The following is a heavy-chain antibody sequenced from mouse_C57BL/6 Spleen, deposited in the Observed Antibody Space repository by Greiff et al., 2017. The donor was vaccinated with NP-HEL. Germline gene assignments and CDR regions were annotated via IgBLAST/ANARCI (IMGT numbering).Heavy chain of an antibody. CDR1: GFTFSSYG. Sequence: EVQLVESGGDLVKPGGSLKLSCAASGFTFSSYGMSWVRQTPDKRLEWVATISSGGSYTYYPDSVKGRFTISRDNAKNTLYLQMSSLKSEDTAMYYCARHGGSSGHKAMDYWGQGTSVTVSS. V-gene: IGHV5-6*01. CDR2: ISSGGSYT. J-gene: IGHJ4*01. CDR3: ARHGGSSGHKAMDY. D-gene: IGHD3-2*02.